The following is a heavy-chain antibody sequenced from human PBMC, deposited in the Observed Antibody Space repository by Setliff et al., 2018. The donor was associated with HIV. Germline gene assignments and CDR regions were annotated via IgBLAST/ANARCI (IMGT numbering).Heavy chain of an antibody. V-gene: IGHV1-2*02. CDR1: GYIFTGYY. CDR3: ARDRRAGVYCYTDV. Sequence: VASVKVSCKASGYIFTGYYMHWVRRAPGQGFEWMGWINPDNGRTQYGQKFQGRLTLTRDTSIRTAYMELSGLTFDDTAMYYCARDRRAGVYCYTDVWGTGTTVTVSS. J-gene: IGHJ6*03. D-gene: IGHD2-15*01. CDR2: INPDNGRT.